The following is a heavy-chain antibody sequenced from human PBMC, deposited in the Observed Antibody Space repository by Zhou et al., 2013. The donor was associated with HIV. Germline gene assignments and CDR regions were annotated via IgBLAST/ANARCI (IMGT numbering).Heavy chain of an antibody. CDR2: ISTYSNNT. CDR3: ARDFGGDGDY. Sequence: QVQLVQSGAEVKKPGASVKVSCKASGYIFSNYHISWVRQAPGQGLQWMGWISTYSNNTLYAQKFQGRVTMTRDTSISTAYMELSRLRSDDTAVYYCARDFGGDGDYWGQGTLVTVSS. V-gene: IGHV1-2*02. D-gene: IGHD3-3*01. CDR1: GYIFSNYH. J-gene: IGHJ4*02.